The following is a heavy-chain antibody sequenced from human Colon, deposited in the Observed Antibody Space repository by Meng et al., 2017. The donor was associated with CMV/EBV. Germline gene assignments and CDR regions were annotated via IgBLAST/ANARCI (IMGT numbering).Heavy chain of an antibody. CDR2: INHSGST. D-gene: IGHD3-22*01. J-gene: IGHJ1*01. Sequence: LSHTCVVYGGSFSGYYWSWIRQPPGKGLEWIGEINHSGSTNSSPSLKSRVTISIDTSKNEFSLKLRSVTAADTAVYYCARSSSGTARDWGQGTLVTVSS. CDR3: ARSSSGTARD. V-gene: IGHV4-34*01. CDR1: GGSFSGYY.